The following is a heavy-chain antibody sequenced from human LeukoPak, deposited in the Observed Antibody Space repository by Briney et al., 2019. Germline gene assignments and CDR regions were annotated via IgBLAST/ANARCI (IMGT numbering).Heavy chain of an antibody. V-gene: IGHV1-2*02. CDR2: INPNSGGT. J-gene: IGHJ3*02. CDR3: ARAKLSYDYVWGSYRYDAFDI. CDR1: GYIFTNFY. D-gene: IGHD3-16*02. Sequence: ASVKVSCKASGYIFTNFYMHWVRQAPGQGLEWMGWINPNSGGTNYAQKFQGRVTMTRDTSISTAYMELSRLRSDDTAVYYCARAKLSYDYVWGSYRYDAFDIWGQGTMVTVSS.